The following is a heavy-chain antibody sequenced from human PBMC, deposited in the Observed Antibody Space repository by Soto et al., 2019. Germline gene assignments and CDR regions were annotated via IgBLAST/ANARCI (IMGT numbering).Heavy chain of an antibody. J-gene: IGHJ4*02. CDR1: GFTFSSYA. V-gene: IGHV3-23*01. D-gene: IGHD3-9*01. Sequence: PGGSLRLSCAASGFTFSSYAMSWVRQAPGKGPEWVSAISGSGGSTYYADSVKGRITISRDNPMNRLHLQMNSLRAEDTAVYYCAKTEGFYGYYNAFDYWGRGTQVTVSS. CDR2: ISGSGGST. CDR3: AKTEGFYGYYNAFDY.